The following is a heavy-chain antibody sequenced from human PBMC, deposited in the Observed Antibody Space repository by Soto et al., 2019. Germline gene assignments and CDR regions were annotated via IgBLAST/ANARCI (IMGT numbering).Heavy chain of an antibody. CDR3: AKSLVIVDHGYMDV. Sequence: QVQLVQSGAEVKKPGSSVKVSCEASGGRFTSYIFTWVRQAPGQGLEWMGRSIPIQGTADYALKCQDRVTMNADNSTNTVHMEMRSLRPDDTAVYYSAKSLVIVDHGYMDVWGKGTTVTVSS. CDR2: SIPIQGTA. V-gene: IGHV1-69*08. D-gene: IGHD2-21*01. J-gene: IGHJ6*03. CDR1: GGRFTSYI.